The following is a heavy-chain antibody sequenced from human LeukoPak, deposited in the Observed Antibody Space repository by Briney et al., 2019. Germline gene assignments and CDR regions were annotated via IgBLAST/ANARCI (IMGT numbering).Heavy chain of an antibody. CDR1: GFTFSSYG. J-gene: IGHJ4*02. V-gene: IGHV3-33*01. Sequence: GRSLRLSCAASGFTFSSYGMHWVRQAPGKGLEWVAVIWYDGSNKYYADSVKGRFTISRDNSKNTLYLQMNSLRAEDTAVYYCARSPITMVRGAGNYYFDYWGQGTLVTVSS. CDR3: ARSPITMVRGAGNYYFDY. CDR2: IWYDGSNK. D-gene: IGHD3-10*01.